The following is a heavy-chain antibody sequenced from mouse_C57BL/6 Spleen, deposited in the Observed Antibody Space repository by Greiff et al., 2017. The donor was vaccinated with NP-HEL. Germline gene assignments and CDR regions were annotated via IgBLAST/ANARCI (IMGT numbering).Heavy chain of an antibody. D-gene: IGHD1-1*01. CDR3: ARKYYYGSYFDY. CDR2: ISYDGSN. Sequence: EVQRVESGPGLVKPSQSLSLTCSVTGYSITSGYYWNWIRQFPGNKLEWMGYISYDGSNNYNPSLKNRISITRDTSKNQFFLKLNSVTTEDTATYYCARKYYYGSYFDYWGQGTTLTVSS. CDR1: GYSITSGYY. J-gene: IGHJ2*01. V-gene: IGHV3-6*01.